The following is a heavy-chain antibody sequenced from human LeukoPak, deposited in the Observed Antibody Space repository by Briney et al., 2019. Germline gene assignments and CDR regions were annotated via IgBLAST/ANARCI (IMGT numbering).Heavy chain of an antibody. J-gene: IGHJ4*02. D-gene: IGHD4-17*01. CDR2: ISGSSFTM. Sequence: GGSLRLSCTASGFSFTIYNMNWVRQAPGKGLEWVSYISGSSFTMYYADSVKGRFTISRDNAKNSLYLQMNSLRDEDTAVYYCARSDTVTTQTDYWGQGTLVTVSS. V-gene: IGHV3-48*02. CDR3: ARSDTVTTQTDY. CDR1: GFSFTIYN.